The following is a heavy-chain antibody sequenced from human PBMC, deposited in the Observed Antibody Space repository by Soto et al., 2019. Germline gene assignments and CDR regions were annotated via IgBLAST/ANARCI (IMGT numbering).Heavy chain of an antibody. J-gene: IGHJ3*02. CDR1: GFTVSSNY. D-gene: IGHD6-6*01. V-gene: IGHV3-53*01. Sequence: GVSLRLSCAASGFTVSSNYMSWVRQAPGKGLEWVSVIYSGGSTYYADSVKGRFTISRDNSKNTLYLQMNSLRAEDTAVYYCAREYEYSSSSGAFDIWGQGTMVTVSS. CDR2: IYSGGST. CDR3: AREYEYSSSSGAFDI.